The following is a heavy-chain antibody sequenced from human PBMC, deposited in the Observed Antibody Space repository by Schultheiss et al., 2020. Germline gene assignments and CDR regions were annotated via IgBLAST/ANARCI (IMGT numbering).Heavy chain of an antibody. CDR3: ARDGTYYYDSIMFDP. D-gene: IGHD3-22*01. CDR1: GFTFRSYN. V-gene: IGHV3-48*01. J-gene: IGHJ5*02. Sequence: GGSLRLSCAAFGFTFRSYNMNWVRQAPGKGLEWVSYISRGSTTIYYADSVKGRFTISRDNAKNSLYLQMNSLRAEDTAVYYCARDGTYYYDSIMFDPWGQGTLVTVSS. CDR2: ISRGSTTI.